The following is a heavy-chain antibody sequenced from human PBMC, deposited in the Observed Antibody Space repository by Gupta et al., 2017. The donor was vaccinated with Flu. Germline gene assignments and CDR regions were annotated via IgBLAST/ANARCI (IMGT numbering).Heavy chain of an antibody. CDR3: AKDSLSSSWALFDY. CDR2: ISWNSGTI. J-gene: IGHJ4*02. D-gene: IGHD6-13*01. CDR1: DDYA. Sequence: DDYAMHWVRQAPGKGLEWVSSISWNSGTIAYADSVKGRFTISRDNAKNSLYLQMNSLRAEDTALYFCAKDSLSSSWALFDYWGQGTLVTVSS. V-gene: IGHV3-9*01.